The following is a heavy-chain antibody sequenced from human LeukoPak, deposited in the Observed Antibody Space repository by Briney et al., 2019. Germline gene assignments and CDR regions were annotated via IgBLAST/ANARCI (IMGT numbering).Heavy chain of an antibody. CDR3: AGSIIVATEENWFDP. CDR2: INHRAST. J-gene: IGHJ5*02. D-gene: IGHD5-12*01. Sequence: SETLSLTCAVYGGSFSGYNWSWIRQPPGKGLEWIGEINHRASTNYNPSFKSRVTISVDTSKNQYSLKLSSVTAADTAVYYCAGSIIVATEENWFDPWGQGTLVTVSS. V-gene: IGHV4-34*01. CDR1: GGSFSGYN.